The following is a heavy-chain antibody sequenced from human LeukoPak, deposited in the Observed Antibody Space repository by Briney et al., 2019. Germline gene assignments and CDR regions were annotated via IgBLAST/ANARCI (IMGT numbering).Heavy chain of an antibody. J-gene: IGHJ4*02. D-gene: IGHD6-13*01. V-gene: IGHV3-30-3*01. CDR1: GFTFSSYA. CDR2: ISYDGSNK. CDR3: ARSPYPYIAAAGTPWAVAGTIGY. Sequence: GGSLRLSCAASGFTFSSYAMHWVRQAPGKGLEWVAVISYDGSNKYYADSVKGRFTISRDNSKNTLYLQMNSLRAEDTAVYYCARSPYPYIAAAGTPWAVAGTIGYWGQGTLATVSS.